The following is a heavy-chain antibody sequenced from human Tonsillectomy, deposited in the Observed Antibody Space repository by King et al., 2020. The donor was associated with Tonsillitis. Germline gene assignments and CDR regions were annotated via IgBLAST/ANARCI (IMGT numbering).Heavy chain of an antibody. V-gene: IGHV4-59*01. CDR3: SSLSQGGTNSGDYYYYYYMAV. CDR2: IYYSGST. J-gene: IGHJ6*03. D-gene: IGHD1-26*01. Sequence: VQLQESGPGLVKPSETLSLTCTVSGGSISGYYWSWIRQPPGKGLEWIGYIYYSGSTNYNPSLKSRVTMSVDTSKNQFSLKLSSVTAADTAVYYCSSLSQGGTNSGDYYYYYYMAVWGKGTTVTVSS. CDR1: GGSISGYY.